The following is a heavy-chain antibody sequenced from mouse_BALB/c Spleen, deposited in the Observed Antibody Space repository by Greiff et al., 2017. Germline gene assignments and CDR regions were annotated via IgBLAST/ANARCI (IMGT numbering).Heavy chain of an antibody. D-gene: IGHD1-1*01. CDR1: GFDFSRYW. V-gene: IGHV4-1*02. Sequence: EVKLMESGGGLVQPGGSLKLSCAASGFDFSRYWMSWVRQAPGKGLEWIGEINPDSSTINYTPSLKDKFIISRDNAKNTLYLQMSKVRSEDTALYYCARRGSYYGSSYFDYWGQGTTLTVSS. CDR2: INPDSSTI. CDR3: ARRGSYYGSSYFDY. J-gene: IGHJ2*01.